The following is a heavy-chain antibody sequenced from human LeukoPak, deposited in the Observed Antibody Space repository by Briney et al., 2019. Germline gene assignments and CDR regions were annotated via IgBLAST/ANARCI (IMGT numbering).Heavy chain of an antibody. J-gene: IGHJ3*02. CDR2: IYYSGST. CDR1: VGSISSGDDC. CDR3: ARGITYYYDSSGYSSGSRAFDI. Sequence: KPSQALSVTCTVSVGSISSGDDCGSWIRQPPGKRLEWIGYIYYSGSTYYNPSLKSLVTISVDTSKNQFSLKLSSVTTADTAVYYCARGITYYYDSSGYSSGSRAFDIWGQGPMVTVSS. V-gene: IGHV4-30-4*01. D-gene: IGHD3-22*01.